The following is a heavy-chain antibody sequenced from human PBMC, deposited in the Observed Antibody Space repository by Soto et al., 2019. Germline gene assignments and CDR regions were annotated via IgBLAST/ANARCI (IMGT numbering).Heavy chain of an antibody. V-gene: IGHV4-61*01. CDR1: GCSLSSGRYY. Sequence: PETLSLTCTVSGCSLSSGRYYWSWIRQPPGKGLEWIGYIYYSGSTNYNPSLKSRVTISVDTSKNQFSLKLSSVTAADAAVYYCARVPVSSGHFDYWGQGTLVTVSS. J-gene: IGHJ4*02. CDR3: ARVPVSSGHFDY. CDR2: IYYSGST. D-gene: IGHD1-26*01.